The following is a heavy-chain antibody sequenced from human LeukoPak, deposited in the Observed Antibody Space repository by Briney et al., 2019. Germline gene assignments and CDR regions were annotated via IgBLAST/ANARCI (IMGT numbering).Heavy chain of an antibody. CDR3: AKDPLWFSPKNWFDP. D-gene: IGHD3-10*01. CDR1: GFTFSSYA. V-gene: IGHV3-23*01. J-gene: IGHJ5*02. Sequence: GGSLRLSCAASGFTFSSYAMSWVRQAPGKGLEWVSAISGSGGSTYYADSAKGRFTISRDNSKNTLYLQMNSLRAEDTAVYYCAKDPLWFSPKNWFDPWGQGTLVTVSS. CDR2: ISGSGGST.